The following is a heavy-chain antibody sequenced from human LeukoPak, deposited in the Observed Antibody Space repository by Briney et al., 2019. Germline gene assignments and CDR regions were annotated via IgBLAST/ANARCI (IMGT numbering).Heavy chain of an antibody. J-gene: IGHJ3*02. D-gene: IGHD3-22*01. V-gene: IGHV4-4*09. Sequence: PSETLSLTCTVSGGSISSYYWSWIRQPPGKGLEWIGYIYTSGSTNYNPSLKSRVTISVDTSKNQFSLKLSSVTAADTAVYYCARLHSSDAFDIWGQGTTVTVSS. CDR2: IYTSGST. CDR3: ARLHSSDAFDI. CDR1: GGSISSYY.